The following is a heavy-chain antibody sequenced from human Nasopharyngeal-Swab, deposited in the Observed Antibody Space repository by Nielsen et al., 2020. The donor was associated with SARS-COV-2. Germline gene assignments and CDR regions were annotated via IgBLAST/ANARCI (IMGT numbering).Heavy chain of an antibody. CDR2: ISWNSGSI. D-gene: IGHD2-8*02. CDR1: GFTFDDYA. CDR3: AKAGGVAGEFYGMDV. V-gene: IGHV3-9*01. J-gene: IGHJ6*02. Sequence: GGSLRLSCAASGFTFDDYAMHWVRQAPGKGLEWVSGISWNSGSIGYADSVKGRFTISRDNAKNSLYLQMNSLRAEDTALYYCAKAGGVAGEFYGMDVWSQGTTVTVSS.